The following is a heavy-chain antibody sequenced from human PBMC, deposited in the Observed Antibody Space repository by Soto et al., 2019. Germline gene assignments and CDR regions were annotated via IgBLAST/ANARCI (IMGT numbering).Heavy chain of an antibody. J-gene: IGHJ6*03. V-gene: IGHV4-4*02. CDR3: ARTTVTTFYYYYMDV. D-gene: IGHD4-4*01. CDR1: SGSISSSNW. CDR2: IYHSGST. Sequence: SETLSLSCAVCSGSISSSNWWSWVRQPPGKGLEWIGEIYHSGSTNYNPSLKSRVTISVDKSKNQFSLKLSSVTAADTAVYYCARTTVTTFYYYYMDVWGKGTTVTVSS.